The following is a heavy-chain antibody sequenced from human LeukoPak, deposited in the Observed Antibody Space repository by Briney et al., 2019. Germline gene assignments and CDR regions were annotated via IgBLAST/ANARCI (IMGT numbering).Heavy chain of an antibody. CDR1: GFTFSSYG. D-gene: IGHD3-10*01. Sequence: PGGPLRLSCAASGFTFSSYGMHWVRQAPGKGLEWVAVISYDESNKYFADSVKGRFAISRDNSKNTLYLQMNSLRAEDTAVYYCAKEGINLVRGVLYYFDYWGQGTLVTVSS. V-gene: IGHV3-30*18. CDR2: ISYDESNK. CDR3: AKEGINLVRGVLYYFDY. J-gene: IGHJ4*02.